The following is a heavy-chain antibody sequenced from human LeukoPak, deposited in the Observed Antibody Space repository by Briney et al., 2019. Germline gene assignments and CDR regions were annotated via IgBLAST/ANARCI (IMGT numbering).Heavy chain of an antibody. J-gene: IGHJ4*02. Sequence: GGSLRLSCAASGFTFSSYVMHWVRQAPGKGLEWVAVISYDGSNKYYADSVKGRFTISRDNSKNTLYLQMNSLRGEDTAVYYCARDLDTMVRGVIIDKWGRGTLVTVSS. V-gene: IGHV3-30-3*01. D-gene: IGHD3-10*01. CDR1: GFTFSSYV. CDR2: ISYDGSNK. CDR3: ARDLDTMVRGVIIDK.